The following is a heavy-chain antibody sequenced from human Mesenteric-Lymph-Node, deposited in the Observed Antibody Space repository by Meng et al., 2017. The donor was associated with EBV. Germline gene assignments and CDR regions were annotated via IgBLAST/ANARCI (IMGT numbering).Heavy chain of an antibody. D-gene: IGHD3-22*01. CDR1: GDSVNSATYY. Sequence: QGQRQESGPGPVKPSETLSLTCSVFGDSVNSATYYWSWIRKPPGKGLEWIASVHSTGSTNYNPSLMSRVTISLDTSKSQFSLTLTYVTAADTAVYYCASQGYYDSGAWGDYFDYWGQGSLVTVSS. CDR2: VHSTGST. V-gene: IGHV4-61*01. CDR3: ASQGYYDSGAWGDYFDY. J-gene: IGHJ4*02.